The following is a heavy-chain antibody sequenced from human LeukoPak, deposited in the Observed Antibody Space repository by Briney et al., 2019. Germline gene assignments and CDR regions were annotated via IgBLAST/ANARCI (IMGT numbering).Heavy chain of an antibody. D-gene: IGHD3-3*01. CDR2: IKQDGCEN. CDR1: GFTFSNNW. Sequence: GASLRLSCAGSGFTFSNNWMSWVRQAPGKGLEWVANIKQDGCENYYVDSVKGRFTISRDNAKSSLYLHMNSLRVEDTAVYYCARDPRYYDFWSGSGGYHGMDVWGQGTTVTVS. CDR3: ARDPRYYDFWSGSGGYHGMDV. J-gene: IGHJ6*02. V-gene: IGHV3-7*01.